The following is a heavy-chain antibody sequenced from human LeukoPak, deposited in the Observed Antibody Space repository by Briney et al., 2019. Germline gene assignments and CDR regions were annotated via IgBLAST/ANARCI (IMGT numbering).Heavy chain of an antibody. Sequence: GGSPRLSCAASGFTVSSNYMTWVRQAPGRGLEWVSAISGSGGSTYYADSVKGRFTISRDNSKNTLYLQMNSLRAEDTAVYYCAKDSGYYYDSSGYYYFDYWGQGTLVTVSS. CDR2: ISGSGGST. V-gene: IGHV3-23*01. CDR1: GFTVSSNY. CDR3: AKDSGYYYDSSGYYYFDY. D-gene: IGHD3-22*01. J-gene: IGHJ4*02.